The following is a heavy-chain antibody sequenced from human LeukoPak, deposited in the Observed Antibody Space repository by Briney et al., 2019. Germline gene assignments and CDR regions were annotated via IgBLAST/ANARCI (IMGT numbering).Heavy chain of an antibody. J-gene: IGHJ6*02. CDR1: CGSISSGDNY. CDR3: ARARLGYYGSRGMYGMDV. CDR2: IYYSGST. D-gene: IGHD3-10*01. Sequence: SETLSLTCTVSCGSISSGDNYWSWLRQPPGKGLEWIGYIYYSGSTYYNPSIKSRVTISVDTSKSQFSLKLSSVTAADTAVYYCARARLGYYGSRGMYGMDVWGQGTTVTVSS. V-gene: IGHV4-30-4*01.